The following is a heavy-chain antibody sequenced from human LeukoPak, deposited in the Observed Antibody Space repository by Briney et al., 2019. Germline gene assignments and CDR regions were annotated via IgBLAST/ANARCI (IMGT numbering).Heavy chain of an antibody. J-gene: IGHJ4*02. V-gene: IGHV3-23*01. CDR1: AFTPTTDA. CDR2: ISGSSRST. Sequence: PGGSLRPSCAPSAFTPTTDAMSWVRQAPGNGLEWVSTISGSSRSTYYADSVKSWFTISRDNSKNTLYLQMNSLRAEDTAVYYCAKGHTVVTLSPDYWGQGTLVTVSS. D-gene: IGHD4-23*01. CDR3: AKGHTVVTLSPDY.